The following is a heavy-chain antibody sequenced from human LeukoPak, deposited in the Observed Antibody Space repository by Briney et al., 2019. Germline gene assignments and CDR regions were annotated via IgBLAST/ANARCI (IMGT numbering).Heavy chain of an antibody. CDR3: ARDVILPGNYFFDY. J-gene: IGHJ4*02. CDR1: GFTFNNYW. Sequence: GGSLRLSCASSGFTFNNYWMTWVRQAPGRGLEWVAVISSDGTSKYYADSVKGRFTISRDNSKDMLYLQMNNLRPEDTALYYCARDVILPGNYFFDYWGQGTLVTVSS. CDR2: ISSDGTSK. V-gene: IGHV3-30-3*01. D-gene: IGHD3-9*01.